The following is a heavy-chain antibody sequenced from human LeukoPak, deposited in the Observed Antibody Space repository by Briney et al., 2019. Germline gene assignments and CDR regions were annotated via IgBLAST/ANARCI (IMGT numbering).Heavy chain of an antibody. CDR3: AKFLPTHIVVANYYFDY. V-gene: IGHV3-23*01. CDR1: GFTFSSYA. CDR2: ISGSGGST. Sequence: GGSLRLSCAASGFTFSSYATSWVRQAPGKGLEWVSAISGSGGSTYYADSVKGRFTISRDNSKNTLYLQMNSLRAEDTAVYYCAKFLPTHIVVANYYFDYWGEGTLVTVSS. J-gene: IGHJ4*02. D-gene: IGHD2-21*01.